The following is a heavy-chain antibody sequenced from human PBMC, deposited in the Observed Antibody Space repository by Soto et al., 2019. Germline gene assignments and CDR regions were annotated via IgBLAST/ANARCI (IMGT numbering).Heavy chain of an antibody. CDR2: ISGSGGST. CDR1: GFTFSSYA. CDR3: AKVRGYCSGGSCRSNYFDY. Sequence: GGSLRLSCAASGFTFSSYAMSWVRQAPGKGLEWVSAISGSGGSTYYADSVKGRFTISRDNSKNTLYLQMNSLRAEDTAVYYCAKVRGYCSGGSCRSNYFDYWGQGTLVTVSS. V-gene: IGHV3-23*01. D-gene: IGHD2-15*01. J-gene: IGHJ4*02.